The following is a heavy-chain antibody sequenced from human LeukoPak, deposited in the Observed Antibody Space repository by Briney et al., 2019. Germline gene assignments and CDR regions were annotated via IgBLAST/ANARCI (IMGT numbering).Heavy chain of an antibody. Sequence: GGSLRLSCAASGFTFSVFWMHWVRQTPEKGLGWVSLIKDDETTTYADSVTGRFTISRDNAKKTVYLQMNSLRAEDTGMYFCARDRWGERAFDTWGRGTMVSVSS. CDR1: GFTFSVFW. D-gene: IGHD7-27*01. CDR3: ARDRWGERAFDT. V-gene: IGHV3-74*03. J-gene: IGHJ3*02. CDR2: IKDDETT.